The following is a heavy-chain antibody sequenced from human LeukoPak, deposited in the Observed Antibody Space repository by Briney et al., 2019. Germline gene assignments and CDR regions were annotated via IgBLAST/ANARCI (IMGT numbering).Heavy chain of an antibody. J-gene: IGHJ5*02. CDR3: ARDQGGLLWFGELRGIWFDP. V-gene: IGHV5-51*01. Sequence: GESLKISCKGSGYRFTNCWVSWVRQVPGKGLEWMGVIYPGDSDTRYSPSFQGQVTISADKSISTAYLQWSSLKASDTAMYYCARDQGGLLWFGELRGIWFDPWGQGTLVTVSS. CDR1: GYRFTNCW. CDR2: IYPGDSDT. D-gene: IGHD3-10*01.